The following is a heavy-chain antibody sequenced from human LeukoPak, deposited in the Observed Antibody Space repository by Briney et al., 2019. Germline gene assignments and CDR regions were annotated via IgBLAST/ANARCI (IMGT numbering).Heavy chain of an antibody. CDR2: ISGSGGST. CDR1: GFTFSSYA. D-gene: IGHD3-22*01. Sequence: GGSLRLSCAASGFTFSSYAMSWVRQAPGKGLEWVSDISGSGGSTYYADSVKGRYTISRDNSKNTLYLQMDSLRAEDTAVYHCARGYYYHTSGYWGIDYWGQGTLVTVSS. J-gene: IGHJ4*02. V-gene: IGHV3-23*01. CDR3: ARGYYYHTSGYWGIDY.